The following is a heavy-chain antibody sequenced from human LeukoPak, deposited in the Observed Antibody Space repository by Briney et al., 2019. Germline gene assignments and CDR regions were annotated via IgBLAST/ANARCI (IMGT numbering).Heavy chain of an antibody. Sequence: TGGSLRLSCAVSGITFSSYWMHWVRQDPGRGLLWVSRINTQGTYTNYADSVEGRFTISRDNAKNTLYLQVSSLRADDTAVYYCVIDLGDYNDFWGQGTLVSVSS. CDR3: VIDLGDYNDF. V-gene: IGHV3-74*01. D-gene: IGHD2-15*01. J-gene: IGHJ4*02. CDR1: GITFSSYW. CDR2: INTQGTYT.